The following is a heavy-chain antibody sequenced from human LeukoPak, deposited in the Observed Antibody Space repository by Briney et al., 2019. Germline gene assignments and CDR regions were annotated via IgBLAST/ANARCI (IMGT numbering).Heavy chain of an antibody. Sequence: ASVKVSCKASGYTFTGYYMHWVRLAPGQGLEWMGWINPNSGGTNYAQKFQGRVTMTRDTSISTAYMELSRLRSDDTAVCYCARDLGGDYRGLNWFDPWGQGTLVTVSS. J-gene: IGHJ5*02. CDR3: ARDLGGDYRGLNWFDP. V-gene: IGHV1-2*02. CDR2: INPNSGGT. CDR1: GYTFTGYY. D-gene: IGHD4-17*01.